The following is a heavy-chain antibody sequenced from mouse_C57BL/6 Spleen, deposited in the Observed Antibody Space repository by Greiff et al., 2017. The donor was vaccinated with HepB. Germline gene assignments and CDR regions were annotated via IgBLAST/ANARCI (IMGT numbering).Heavy chain of an antibody. Sequence: EVQVVESGGDLVKPGGSLKLSCAASGFTFSSYGMSWVRQTPDKRLEWVATISSGGSYTYYPDSVKGRFTISRDNAKNTLYLQMSSLKSEDTAMYYCASPYERAWFAYWGQGTLVTVSA. CDR2: ISSGGSYT. D-gene: IGHD2-3*01. V-gene: IGHV5-6*01. CDR3: ASPYERAWFAY. J-gene: IGHJ3*01. CDR1: GFTFSSYG.